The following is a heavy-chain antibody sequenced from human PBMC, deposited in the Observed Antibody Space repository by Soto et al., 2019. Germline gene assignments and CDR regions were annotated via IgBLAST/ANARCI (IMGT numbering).Heavy chain of an antibody. V-gene: IGHV3-23*01. Sequence: GGSLRLSCAASGFTFSNYVMSWVRQAPGKGLEWVSSISGSGGSTYYADSVKGRFTISRDNSKNTLYLQMNSLRAEDTAVYYCATPYSSSQTRVDYWGQGTLVTVSS. CDR3: ATPYSSSQTRVDY. CDR1: GFTFSNYV. J-gene: IGHJ4*02. D-gene: IGHD6-13*01. CDR2: ISGSGGST.